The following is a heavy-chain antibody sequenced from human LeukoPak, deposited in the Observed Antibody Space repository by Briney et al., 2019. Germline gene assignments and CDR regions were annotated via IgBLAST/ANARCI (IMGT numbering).Heavy chain of an antibody. D-gene: IGHD3-3*01. J-gene: IGHJ5*02. CDR2: IYYSGST. Sequence: SETLSLTCTVSGGSISSGSYYWGWIRQPPGKGLEWIGSIYYSGSTYYNPSLKSRVTISVDTSKNQFSLKLSSVTAADTAVYYCARNYDFWSAPRWFDPWGQGTLVTVSS. V-gene: IGHV4-39*01. CDR3: ARNYDFWSAPRWFDP. CDR1: GGSISSGSYY.